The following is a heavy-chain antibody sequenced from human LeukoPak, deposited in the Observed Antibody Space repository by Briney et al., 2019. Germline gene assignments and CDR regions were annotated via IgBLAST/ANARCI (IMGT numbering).Heavy chain of an antibody. CDR2: IYHSGST. J-gene: IGHJ4*02. CDR3: ARWFSGPHDY. Sequence: SETLSLTCTVSGTSISSYYWNWIRQPPGKELEWIGYIYHSGSTNYNPSLKSRVTMSVDTSKNQFSLRLSSVTAADTAVYYCARWFSGPHDYWGQGTLVTVSS. V-gene: IGHV4-59*01. D-gene: IGHD6-25*01. CDR1: GTSISSYY.